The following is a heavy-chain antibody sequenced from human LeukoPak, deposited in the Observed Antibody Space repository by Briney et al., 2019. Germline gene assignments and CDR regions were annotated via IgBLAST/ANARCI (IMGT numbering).Heavy chain of an antibody. CDR1: GGSFSGYY. J-gene: IGHJ5*02. D-gene: IGHD5-18*01. V-gene: IGHV4-34*01. CDR3: ARGGGYSYGSVWFDP. Sequence: SETLSLTCAVYGGSFSGYYWSWIRQPPGKGLEWIGEINHSGSTNYNPSLKSRVTISVDTSKNQFSLKLSSVTAADTAVYYCARGGGYSYGSVWFDPWGQGTLVTVSS. CDR2: INHSGST.